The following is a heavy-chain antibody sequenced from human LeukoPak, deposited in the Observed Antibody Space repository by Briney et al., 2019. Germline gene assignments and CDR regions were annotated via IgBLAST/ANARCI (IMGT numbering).Heavy chain of an antibody. CDR1: GFNVNSYY. J-gene: IGHJ4*02. CDR3: AKARVDGSGSYYTDY. D-gene: IGHD3-10*01. V-gene: IGHV3-53*01. Sequence: QPGGSLRLSCAASGFNVNSYYMSWVRQAPGRGLEWVSALSSGDNTHYADSVNGRFTISRDNSKNTLYLQLNSLRAEDTAVYYCAKARVDGSGSYYTDYWGQGTLVTVSS. CDR2: LSSGDNT.